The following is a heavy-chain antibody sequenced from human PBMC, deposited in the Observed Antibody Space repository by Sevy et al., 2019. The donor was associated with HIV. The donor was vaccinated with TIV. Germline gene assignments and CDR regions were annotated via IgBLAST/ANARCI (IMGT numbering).Heavy chain of an antibody. CDR3: AKDASSSRTGGTFQH. CDR1: GFIFSGYV. Sequence: GGSLRLSCAASGFIFSGYVMSWVRLAPGKGLEWVSGLSASGGSTYYADSVKGRFTISRDNSKNTLDLQMNSLRVEDTAVYYCAKDASSSRTGGTFQHWGQGTLVTVSS. D-gene: IGHD6-13*01. V-gene: IGHV3-23*01. J-gene: IGHJ1*01. CDR2: LSASGGST.